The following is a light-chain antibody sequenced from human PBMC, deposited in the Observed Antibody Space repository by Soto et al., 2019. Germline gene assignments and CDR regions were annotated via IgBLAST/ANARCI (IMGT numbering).Light chain of an antibody. CDR3: QQYGDGNSLGYS. CDR2: ATS. J-gene: IGKJ2*03. Sequence: EVVLTQSPGTLSLSPGERVTVSCRASQSISSLYLAWYQHKPGQAPRLLVYATSNRATGIPDRFSGSRSGTDFTLTSTRLKPEDFAVYYCQQYGDGNSLGYSFGQGTMLDIK. V-gene: IGKV3-20*01. CDR1: QSISSLY.